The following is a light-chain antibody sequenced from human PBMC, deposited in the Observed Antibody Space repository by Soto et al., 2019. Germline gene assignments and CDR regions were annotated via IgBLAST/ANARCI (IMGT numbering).Light chain of an antibody. CDR3: QQRSNWPST. Sequence: EIVLTQSPATLSLSPGERATLSCRASQSVSSYLAWYQQKPGQAPRLLIYDASTRATAIPARFIGSGSGTDFTLTISSLEPEDFAVYYCQQRSNWPSTFGRGTKVEIK. CDR2: DAS. J-gene: IGKJ3*01. CDR1: QSVSSY. V-gene: IGKV3-11*01.